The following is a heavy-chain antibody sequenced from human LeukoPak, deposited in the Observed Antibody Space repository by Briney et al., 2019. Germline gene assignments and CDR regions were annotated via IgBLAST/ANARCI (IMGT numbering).Heavy chain of an antibody. CDR3: ARVSNSGYTYYYYGMDV. D-gene: IGHD5-12*01. CDR1: GGSISSSSYY. J-gene: IGHJ6*02. Sequence: KPSETLSLTCTVSGGSISSSSYYWGWIRQPPGKGLEWIGSIYYSGDTYYNPSLKSRVTISVDTSKNQFSLKLSSVTAADTAVYYCARVSNSGYTYYYYGMDVWGQGTTVTVSS. CDR2: IYYSGDT. V-gene: IGHV4-39*01.